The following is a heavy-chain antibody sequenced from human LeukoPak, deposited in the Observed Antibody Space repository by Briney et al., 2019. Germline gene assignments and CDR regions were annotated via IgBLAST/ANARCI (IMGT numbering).Heavy chain of an antibody. CDR1: GGSISSYY. Sequence: SETLSLTCTVSGGSISSYYWSWIRQPPGKGLEWIGYIYYSGSTNYNPSLKGRVTISVDTSKNQFSLKLSSVTAADTAVYYCARGRYDFWSGYKGEYFDYWGQGTLVTVSS. D-gene: IGHD3-3*01. CDR3: ARGRYDFWSGYKGEYFDY. V-gene: IGHV4-59*01. J-gene: IGHJ4*02. CDR2: IYYSGST.